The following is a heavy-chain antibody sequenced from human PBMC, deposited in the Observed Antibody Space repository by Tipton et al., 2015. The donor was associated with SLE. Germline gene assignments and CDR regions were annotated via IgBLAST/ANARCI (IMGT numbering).Heavy chain of an antibody. CDR3: AKDSHQYSSSASH. V-gene: IGHV3-23*01. D-gene: IGHD6-6*01. CDR1: GFIFRIYA. J-gene: IGHJ4*02. Sequence: SLRLSCAASGFIFRIYAMSWVRQAPGKGLEWVSTISASGGSTFYADSVEGRFTISRDNSKITLDLQMNSLRVEDTAVYYCAKDSHQYSSSASHWGQGTLVTVSS. CDR2: ISASGGST.